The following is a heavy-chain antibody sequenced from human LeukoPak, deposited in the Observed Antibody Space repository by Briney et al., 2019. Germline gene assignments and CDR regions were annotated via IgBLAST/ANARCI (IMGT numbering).Heavy chain of an antibody. CDR1: GFTVSSNY. D-gene: IGHD1-1*01. CDR2: IYSGGST. V-gene: IGHV3-53*01. J-gene: IGHJ3*02. CDR3: ARDQERNAFDI. Sequence: GGTLRLSCAASGFTVSSNYMSWVRQAPGKGLEWVSVIYSGGSTYYADSVKGRFTISRDNSKNTLYLQMNSLRAEDTAVYYCARDQERNAFDIWGQGTMVTVSS.